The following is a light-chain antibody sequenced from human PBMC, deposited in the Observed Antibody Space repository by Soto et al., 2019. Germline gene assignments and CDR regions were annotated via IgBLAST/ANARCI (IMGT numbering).Light chain of an antibody. Sequence: QSLLTQPPSGSGSPGQSVTISXTXTSXXVGSYNRVAWYQQPPGTAPKLMIYEVSTRPSGVPDRFSGSKSGNTASLTISGLQAEDEADYYCSSYTSSSTYVFGTGTKVTVL. CDR3: SSYTSSSTYV. CDR2: EVS. V-gene: IGLV2-18*02. CDR1: SXXVGSYNR. J-gene: IGLJ1*01.